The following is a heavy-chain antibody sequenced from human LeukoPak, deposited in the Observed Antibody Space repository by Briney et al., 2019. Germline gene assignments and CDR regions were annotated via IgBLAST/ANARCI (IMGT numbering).Heavy chain of an antibody. V-gene: IGHV3-11*06. D-gene: IGHD1-26*01. CDR1: GFTFSDYY. CDR3: ARDPYSGNYGAYYYYYMDV. J-gene: IGHJ6*03. Sequence: GGSLRLSCAASGFTFSDYYMSWIRQAPGKGLEWVSSITSSSSYIYYADSVKGRFTISRDNAKNSLYLQMDSLRVEDTAVYYCARDPYSGNYGAYYYYYMDVWGKGTTVTISS. CDR2: ITSSSSYI.